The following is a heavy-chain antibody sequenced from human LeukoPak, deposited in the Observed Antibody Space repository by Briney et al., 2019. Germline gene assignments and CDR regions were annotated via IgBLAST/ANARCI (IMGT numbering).Heavy chain of an antibody. Sequence: PGGSLRLSCAASGFTFSSYGMHWVRQAPGKGLEWVAFIRYDGSNKYYTDSVKGRFTISRDNSKNTLYLQMNSLRAEDTAVYYCARDCETNCGFDPPDYWGQGTLVTVSS. CDR2: IRYDGSNK. J-gene: IGHJ4*02. D-gene: IGHD2-21*01. V-gene: IGHV3-30*02. CDR1: GFTFSSYG. CDR3: ARDCETNCGFDPPDY.